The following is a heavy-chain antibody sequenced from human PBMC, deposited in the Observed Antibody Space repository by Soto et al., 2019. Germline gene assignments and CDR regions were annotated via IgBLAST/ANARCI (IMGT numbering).Heavy chain of an antibody. V-gene: IGHV1-69*13. CDR3: ASRRDIVVVPADDAFDI. J-gene: IGHJ3*02. CDR1: GGTFSSYA. D-gene: IGHD2-2*01. CDR2: IIPIFGTA. Sequence: ASVKVSCKASGGTFSSYAISWVRQAPGQGLEWMGGIIPIFGTANYAQKFQGRVTITADESTSTAYMELSSLRSEDTAVYYCASRRDIVVVPADDAFDIWGQGTMVTVSS.